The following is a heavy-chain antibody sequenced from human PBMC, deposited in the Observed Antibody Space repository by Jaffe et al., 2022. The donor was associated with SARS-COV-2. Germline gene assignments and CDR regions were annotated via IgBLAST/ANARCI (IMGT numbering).Heavy chain of an antibody. J-gene: IGHJ4*02. D-gene: IGHD3-16*01. CDR1: GFTFSDYY. Sequence: QVQLVESGGGLVKPGGSLRLSCAASGFTFSDYYMSWIRQAPGKGLEWVSYISGGVTTIYYADSVKGRFTISRDNAKNSLSLQMNSLRAEDTAVYYCARIRKGGFYLGVVDYWGQGTLVTVSS. V-gene: IGHV3-11*01. CDR3: ARIRKGGFYLGVVDY. CDR2: ISGGVTTI.